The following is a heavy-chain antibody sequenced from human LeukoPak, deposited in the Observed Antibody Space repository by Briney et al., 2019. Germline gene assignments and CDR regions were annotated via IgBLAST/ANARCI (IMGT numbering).Heavy chain of an antibody. J-gene: IGHJ4*02. CDR1: GFIFSTYW. CDR2: IKQDGSEK. D-gene: IGHD2-15*01. V-gene: IGHV3-7*03. Sequence: GESLRLSCVASGFIFSTYWMSWVRQAPGKGLEWVANIKQDGSEKYYVDSVKGRFTISRDNAKNSLYLQMNSLRAEDTAVYYCARDLKLSYWGQGTLVTVSS. CDR3: ARDLKLSY.